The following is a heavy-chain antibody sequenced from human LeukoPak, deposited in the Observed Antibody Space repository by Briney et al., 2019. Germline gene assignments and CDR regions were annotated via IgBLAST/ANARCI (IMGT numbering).Heavy chain of an antibody. Sequence: GGSLRLSCAASGFTFSSYGMHWVRQAPGKGLEWVAVIWYDGSNKYYADSEKGRFTISKDNSKNTLYLQMNSLRAEDTAVYYCAREGGYYFDYWGQGTLVTVSS. V-gene: IGHV3-33*01. CDR2: IWYDGSNK. D-gene: IGHD5-12*01. CDR1: GFTFSSYG. CDR3: AREGGYYFDY. J-gene: IGHJ4*02.